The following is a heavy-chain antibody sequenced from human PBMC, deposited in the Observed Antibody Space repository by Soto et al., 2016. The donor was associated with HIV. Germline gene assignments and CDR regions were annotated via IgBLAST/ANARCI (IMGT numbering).Heavy chain of an antibody. V-gene: IGHV1-2*02. D-gene: IGHD2-21*01. CDR3: AKFAIASAGRWFDP. CDR2: INPRSGET. Sequence: QVQLVQSGAEVKKPGSSVKISCKASGNTFSTYVITWVRQAPGQGLEWMGRINPRSGETDYAQKFQGRVTLTRDTSINTGYMELTSLRFDDTAVYFCAKFAIASAGRWFDPWGQGSLVTVSS. CDR1: GNTFSTYV. J-gene: IGHJ5*02.